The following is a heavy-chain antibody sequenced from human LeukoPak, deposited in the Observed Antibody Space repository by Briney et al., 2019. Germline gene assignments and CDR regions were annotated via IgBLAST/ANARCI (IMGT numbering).Heavy chain of an antibody. Sequence: SETLSLTCTVSGGSISSGGYYWSWIRQPPGKGLEWIGYIYHSGSTYYNPSLKSRVTISVDRSKNQFSLKLSSVTAADTAVYYCARDLRGPAAIAPGVWFDPWGQGTLVTVSS. J-gene: IGHJ5*02. CDR2: IYHSGST. V-gene: IGHV4-30-2*01. D-gene: IGHD2-2*01. CDR3: ARDLRGPAAIAPGVWFDP. CDR1: GGSISSGGYY.